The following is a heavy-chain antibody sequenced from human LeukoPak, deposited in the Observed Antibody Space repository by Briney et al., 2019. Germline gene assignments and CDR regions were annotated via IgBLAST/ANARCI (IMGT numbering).Heavy chain of an antibody. CDR1: GFTFDDYA. Sequence: GGSLRLSCAASGFTFDDYAMHWVRQAPGKGLEWVSGISWNSGSIGYADSVKGRFTISRDNAKNSLYLQMNSLRDEDTAVYYCIEGPTVTSHWGQGTLVTVSS. CDR3: IEGPTVTSH. CDR2: ISWNSGSI. V-gene: IGHV3-9*01. J-gene: IGHJ4*02. D-gene: IGHD4-17*01.